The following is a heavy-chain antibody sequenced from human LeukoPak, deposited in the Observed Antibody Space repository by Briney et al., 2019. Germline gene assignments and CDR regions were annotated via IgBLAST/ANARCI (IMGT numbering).Heavy chain of an antibody. D-gene: IGHD1-7*01. CDR1: GFTFSSYS. CDR2: ISSSSSYI. V-gene: IGHV3-21*01. CDR3: ASTSQTGTTLNY. Sequence: PGGSLRLSCAASGFTFSSYSMNWVRQAPVKGLEWVSSISSSSSYIYYADSVKGRFTISRDNAKNSLYLQMNSLRAEDTAVYYCASTSQTGTTLNYWGQGTLVTVSS. J-gene: IGHJ4*02.